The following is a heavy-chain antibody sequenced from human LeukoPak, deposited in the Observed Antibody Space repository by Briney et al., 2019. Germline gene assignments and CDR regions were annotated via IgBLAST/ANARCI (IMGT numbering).Heavy chain of an antibody. D-gene: IGHD5/OR15-5a*01. Sequence: ASVKVSCKTSGYDFNDYFIHWVRQAPGQGLEWVGWINPKNGVTNSAHKFQGRVIMTRESSNQIAYLALSRLTYDDTALYFCAKAVVVSEDGLDVWGQGTFVTVSS. V-gene: IGHV1-2*02. CDR1: GYDFNDYF. J-gene: IGHJ3*01. CDR3: AKAVVVSEDGLDV. CDR2: INPKNGVT.